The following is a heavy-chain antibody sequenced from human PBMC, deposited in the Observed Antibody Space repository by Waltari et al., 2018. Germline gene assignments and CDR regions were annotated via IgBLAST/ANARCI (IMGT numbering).Heavy chain of an antibody. CDR3: AREKGFSSGNFDY. V-gene: IGHV5-51*01. CDR2: IYPGDSDT. Sequence: EVQLEQSGAEVQKPGESLKISCKGSGYSFTSYWIAWVRQMPGKGLEWMGCIYPGDSDTRYSPSFQGQVTISADKSINTAYLEWSSLKASDTAVYYCAREKGFSSGNFDYWGQGTLVTVSS. CDR1: GYSFTSYW. J-gene: IGHJ4*02. D-gene: IGHD2-15*01.